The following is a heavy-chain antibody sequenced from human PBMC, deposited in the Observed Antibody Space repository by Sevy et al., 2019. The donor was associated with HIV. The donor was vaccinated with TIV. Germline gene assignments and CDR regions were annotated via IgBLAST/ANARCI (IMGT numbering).Heavy chain of an antibody. J-gene: IGHJ5*02. D-gene: IGHD4-17*01. CDR3: AKGLRGTTTNNWFDT. CDR1: GFPFSSYA. CDR2: IRGSGGSA. V-gene: IGHV3-23*01. Sequence: GGSLRLSCAASGFPFSSYAMSWVRQAPGKGLEWVSTIRGSGGSAYYADSVKGRFTISRDNSKNTLFLQMHSLRAEDTAVYYCAKGLRGTTTNNWFDTWGQGTLVTVSS.